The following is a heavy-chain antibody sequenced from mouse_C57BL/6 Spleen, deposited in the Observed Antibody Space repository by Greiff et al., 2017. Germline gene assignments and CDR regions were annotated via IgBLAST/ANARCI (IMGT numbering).Heavy chain of an antibody. Sequence: VQVVESGAELVRPGTSVKMSCKASGYTFTNYWIGWAKQRPGHGLEWIGDIYPGGGYTNYNEKFKGKATLTADKSSSTAYMQFSSQTSEDSAIYYCAREGTGTGPPSWYFDVWGTGTTVTVSS. CDR3: AREGTGTGPPSWYFDV. D-gene: IGHD4-1*01. CDR2: IYPGGGYT. V-gene: IGHV1-63*01. J-gene: IGHJ1*03. CDR1: GYTFTNYW.